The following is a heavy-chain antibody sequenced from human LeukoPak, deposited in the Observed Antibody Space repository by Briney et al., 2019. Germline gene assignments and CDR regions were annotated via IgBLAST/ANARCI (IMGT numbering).Heavy chain of an antibody. V-gene: IGHV1-46*01. CDR2: INPSAGRT. J-gene: IGHJ4*02. CDR3: ARSKGYYYDSSGYSY. Sequence: ASVRVSCKASGYTFTNYYMHWVRQAPGQGLEWMGIINPSAGRTSYSQKFQGRVTMTRNTSISTAYMELSSLRSEDTAVYYCARSKGYYYDSSGYSYWGQGTLVTVSS. CDR1: GYTFTNYY. D-gene: IGHD3-22*01.